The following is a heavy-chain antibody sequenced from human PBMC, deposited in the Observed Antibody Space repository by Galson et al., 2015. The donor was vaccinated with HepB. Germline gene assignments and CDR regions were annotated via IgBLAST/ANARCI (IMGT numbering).Heavy chain of an antibody. CDR2: INSDGSST. V-gene: IGHV3-74*01. D-gene: IGHD3-22*01. J-gene: IGHJ4*02. CDR3: ARVGGDEKYYYDSSGYGY. Sequence: SLRLSCAASGSTFSSYWMHWVRQAPGKGLVWVSRINSDGSSTSYADSVKGRFTISRDNAKNTLYLQMNSLRAEDTAVYYCARVGGDEKYYYDSSGYGYWGQGTLVTVSS. CDR1: GSTFSSYW.